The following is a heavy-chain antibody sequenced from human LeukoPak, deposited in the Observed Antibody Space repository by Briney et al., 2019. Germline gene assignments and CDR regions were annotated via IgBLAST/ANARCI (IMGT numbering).Heavy chain of an antibody. V-gene: IGHV3-66*01. CDR2: IYSGGST. CDR1: GFTVSSNY. Sequence: GGSLRLSCAASGFTVSSNYMSWVRQAPGKGLERVSVIYSGGSTYYADSVKGRFTISRDNSKNTLYLQMNSLRAEDTAVYYCAQSPRSRYYFDYWGQGTLVTVSS. J-gene: IGHJ4*02. CDR3: AQSPRSRYYFDY.